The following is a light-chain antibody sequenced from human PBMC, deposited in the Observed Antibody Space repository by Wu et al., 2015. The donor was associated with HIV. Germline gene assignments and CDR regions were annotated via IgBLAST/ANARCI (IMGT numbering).Light chain of an antibody. V-gene: IGKV3-11*01. CDR2: DAS. Sequence: EIVLTQSPATLSLSPGERATLSCRASESVSYYLAWYQQKPGQAPRLLIYDASKRATGIPARFSGSGSGTDFTLTISSLDPEDFAVYYCQQRNYWPQTFGQGTKVEIK. J-gene: IGKJ1*01. CDR1: ESVSYY. CDR3: QQRNYWPQT.